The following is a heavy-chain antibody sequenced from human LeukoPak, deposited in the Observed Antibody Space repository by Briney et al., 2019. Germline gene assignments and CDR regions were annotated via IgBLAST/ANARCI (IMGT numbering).Heavy chain of an antibody. CDR3: SRHVNTFDY. CDR1: GGSISSRNHY. CDR2: IFYTGNT. V-gene: IGHV4-39*01. Sequence: PSETLSLTCSVSGGSISSRNHYWGWIRQPPGKGLEWIGSIFYTGNTYYNPSLRSRDTMSVDTSKNHFSLNLSSVTAADMAVYYCSRHVNTFDYWGQGALVTVSS. J-gene: IGHJ4*02.